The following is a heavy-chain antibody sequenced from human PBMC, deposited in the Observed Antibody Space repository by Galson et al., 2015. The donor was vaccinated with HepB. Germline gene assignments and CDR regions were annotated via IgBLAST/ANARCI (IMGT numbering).Heavy chain of an antibody. V-gene: IGHV4-30-4*01. J-gene: IGHJ5*02. D-gene: IGHD3-3*01. CDR1: GDSISSGDYY. Sequence: TLSLTCTVSGDSISSGDYYWSWIRQPPGTGLEWIGYIYYSGSTYYNPSLKSRVTISVDTSKNQFSLKLSSVTAADTAVYYCARGFLEWLGFDPWGQGTLVTVSS. CDR2: IYYSGST. CDR3: ARGFLEWLGFDP.